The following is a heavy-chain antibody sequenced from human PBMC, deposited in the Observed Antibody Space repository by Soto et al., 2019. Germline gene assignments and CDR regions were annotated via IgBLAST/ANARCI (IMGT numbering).Heavy chain of an antibody. J-gene: IGHJ4*02. CDR2: IYWDDDK. V-gene: IGHV2-5*02. CDR1: GFSLTTSGVG. CDR3: AHRVLRTVFGLVTTTAIYFDF. Sequence: GPTQVKPRQTLTLTCTFSGFSLTTSGVGVGRIRQSPGKAPEWLALIYWDDDKRYSPSLKSRLTIAKDTSKNQVVLTMADLDPADTATYYCAHRVLRTVFGLVTTTAIYFDFWGQGTPVAVSS. D-gene: IGHD3-3*01.